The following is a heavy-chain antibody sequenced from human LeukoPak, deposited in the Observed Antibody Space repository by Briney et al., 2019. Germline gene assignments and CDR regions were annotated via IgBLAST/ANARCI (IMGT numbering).Heavy chain of an antibody. CDR2: IKHDGSEE. CDR3: GYTNNFYH. CDR1: GLSISGQW. V-gene: IGHV3-7*01. D-gene: IGHD3-16*02. Sequence: GGSLTLSCVASGLSISGQWMKWVRQAPGRGVEGVANIKHDGSEEHYVDSVKGRFTISRDDGRNSVSLQMNSVRAEDTAVYYCGYTNNFYHWGQGTLVVVSS. J-gene: IGHJ4*02.